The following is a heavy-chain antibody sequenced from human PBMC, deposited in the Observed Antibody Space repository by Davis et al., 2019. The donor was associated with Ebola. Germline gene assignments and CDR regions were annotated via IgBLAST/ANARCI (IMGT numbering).Heavy chain of an antibody. J-gene: IGHJ6*02. Sequence: GESLKISCKGSGYSFTRYWIGWVRQMPGKGLEWMGIIYPGDSDTRYSPSFQGQVTISADKSISTAYLQWSSLKASDTAMYYCARTDRVYYYGMDVWGQGTTVTVSS. V-gene: IGHV5-51*01. CDR3: ARTDRVYYYGMDV. CDR1: GYSFTRYW. CDR2: IYPGDSDT.